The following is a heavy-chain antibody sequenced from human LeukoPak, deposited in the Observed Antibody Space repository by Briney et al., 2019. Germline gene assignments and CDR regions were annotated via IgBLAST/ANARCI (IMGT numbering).Heavy chain of an antibody. Sequence: SETLSLTCTVSGGSISSYYWSWIRQPPGKGLEWTGYIYYSGSTNYNPSLKSRVTISVDTSKNQFSLNLSSVTAADTAVYYCARRLGVNPPSSNWFDPWGQGTLVTVSS. CDR1: GGSISSYY. J-gene: IGHJ5*02. V-gene: IGHV4-59*08. CDR3: ARRLGVNPPSSNWFDP. D-gene: IGHD3-16*01. CDR2: IYYSGST.